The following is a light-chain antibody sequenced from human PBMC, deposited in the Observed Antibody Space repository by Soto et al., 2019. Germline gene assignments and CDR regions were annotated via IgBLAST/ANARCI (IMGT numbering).Light chain of an antibody. V-gene: IGLV2-8*01. Sequence: QSVLTQPPSASGSPGQSVTISCTGTSSDVGDYKFVSWYQQHPGKAPKLLIYEVSRRPSGVPDRFSGSKSGNTASLTVSGLQAEDEADYYCSSYAGNNNVVFGGGTKLTV. CDR3: SSYAGNNNVV. J-gene: IGLJ2*01. CDR1: SSDVGDYKF. CDR2: EVS.